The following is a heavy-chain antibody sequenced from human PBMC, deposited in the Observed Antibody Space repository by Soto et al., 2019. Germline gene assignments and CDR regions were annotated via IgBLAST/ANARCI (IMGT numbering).Heavy chain of an antibody. Sequence: PGGSLRLSCAASGFTFSSYAMSWVRQAPGKGLEWVSAISGSGGSTYYADSVKGRFTISRDNSKNTLYLQMNSPRAEDTAVYYCAKVGDSSSWYYWFDPWGQGTLVTVSS. D-gene: IGHD6-13*01. CDR3: AKVGDSSSWYYWFDP. CDR1: GFTFSSYA. J-gene: IGHJ5*02. V-gene: IGHV3-23*01. CDR2: ISGSGGST.